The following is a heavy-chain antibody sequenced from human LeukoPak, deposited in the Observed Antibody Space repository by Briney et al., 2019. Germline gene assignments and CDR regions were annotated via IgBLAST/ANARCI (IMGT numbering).Heavy chain of an antibody. D-gene: IGHD4-23*01. CDR2: IYSGGST. CDR1: GITVSSKY. Sequence: RSLRPSFAASGITVSSKYMSWVRPAPGKGLEGVSVIYSGGSTYYADSVKGRYTISRDNSKNTLYLQMNSLRAEDTAVYYCANSHAYGGNSAPFDYWGQGTLVTVSS. CDR3: ANSHAYGGNSAPFDY. V-gene: IGHV3-53*01. J-gene: IGHJ4*02.